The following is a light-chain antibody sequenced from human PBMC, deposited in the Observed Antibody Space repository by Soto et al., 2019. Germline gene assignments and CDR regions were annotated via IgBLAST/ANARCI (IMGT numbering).Light chain of an antibody. Sequence: QTVVTQPPSASGTPGQRVTISCSGSSSNIGSNYEYWYQQLPGTVPQLLIYRNSERPSGVPDRFSGSKSGTSASLAISGLRSEDEADYYCAAWDDSLSGVVFGGGTKLTVL. J-gene: IGLJ2*01. CDR2: RNS. CDR3: AAWDDSLSGVV. V-gene: IGLV1-47*01. CDR1: SSNIGSNY.